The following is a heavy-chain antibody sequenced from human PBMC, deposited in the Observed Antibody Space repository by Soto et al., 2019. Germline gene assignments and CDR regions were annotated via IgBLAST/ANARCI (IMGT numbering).Heavy chain of an antibody. V-gene: IGHV3-30-3*01. CDR3: ARGNGEDNWFDP. CDR1: GFTFSSYA. Sequence: PGGSLRLSCAASGFTFSSYAMHWVGQAPGKGLEWVAVISYDGSNKYYADSVKGRFTISRDNSKNTLYLQMNSLRAEDTAVYYCARGNGEDNWFDPWGQGTLVTVSS. CDR2: ISYDGSNK. J-gene: IGHJ5*02. D-gene: IGHD2-8*01.